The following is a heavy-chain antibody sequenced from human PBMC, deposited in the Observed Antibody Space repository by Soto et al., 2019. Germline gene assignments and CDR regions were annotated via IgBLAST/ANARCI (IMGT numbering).Heavy chain of an antibody. CDR2: IHYSGST. V-gene: IGHV4-59*04. D-gene: IGHD6-19*01. CDR1: GGSISSYY. J-gene: IGHJ4*02. CDR3: ARHEAPSGWYFDY. Sequence: TCTVSGGSISSYYWTWVRQPPGKGLEWIGYIHYSGSTYYNPSLKSRVTISVDTSKNQFSLKLSSVTAADTAVYYCARHEAPSGWYFDYWGQGTLVTVSS.